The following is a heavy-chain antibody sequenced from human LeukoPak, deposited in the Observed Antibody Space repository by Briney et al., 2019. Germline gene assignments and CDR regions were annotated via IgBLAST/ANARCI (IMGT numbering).Heavy chain of an antibody. D-gene: IGHD2-15*01. CDR1: GYTFTGYY. CDR3: ARYSDCSGGSCYVY. CDR2: INTNTGNP. J-gene: IGHJ4*02. Sequence: ASVKVSCKASGYTFTGYYMHWVRQAPGQGLEWMGWINTNTGNPTYAQGFTGRFVFSLDTSVSTAYLQISSLKAEDTAVYYCARYSDCSGGSCYVYWGQGTLVTVSS. V-gene: IGHV7-4-1*02.